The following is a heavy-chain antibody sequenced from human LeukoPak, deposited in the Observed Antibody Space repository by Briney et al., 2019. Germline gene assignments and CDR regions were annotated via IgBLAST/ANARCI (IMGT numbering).Heavy chain of an antibody. J-gene: IGHJ4*02. V-gene: IGHV1-69*06. CDR2: IIPIFGTA. CDR1: GGTFSSYA. Sequence: SVKVSCKASGGTFSSYAISWVRQAPGQGLEWMGGIIPIFGTANYAQKFQGRVTITADKYTSTAYMELSSLRSEDTAVYYCARDNCGGDCYPDYWGQGTLVTVSS. D-gene: IGHD2-21*02. CDR3: ARDNCGGDCYPDY.